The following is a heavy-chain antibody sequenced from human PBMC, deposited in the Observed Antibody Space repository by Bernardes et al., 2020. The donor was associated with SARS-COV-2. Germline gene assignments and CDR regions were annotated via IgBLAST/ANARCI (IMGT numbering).Heavy chain of an antibody. J-gene: IGHJ6*02. CDR2: INSDGSST. V-gene: IGHV3-74*01. Sequence: GGSLRLSCAASAFSFSSYWMHWVRQAPGKGLVWVSRINSDGSSTNYADSVRGRFTISRDNAKNTLYLQMNSLRVEDTAVYYCARTYYSYDMDVWGQGTTVTVSS. CDR3: ARTYYSYDMDV. CDR1: AFSFSSYW.